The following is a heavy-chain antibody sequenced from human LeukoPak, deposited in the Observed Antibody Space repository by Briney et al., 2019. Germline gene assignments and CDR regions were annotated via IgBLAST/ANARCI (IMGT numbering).Heavy chain of an antibody. CDR3: ARDLGGYTDY. CDR2: IYSGGST. Sequence: PGGSLRLSCAASGFTVSSNYMSWVRQAPGKGLEWVSVIYSGGSTYYADSVKGRFTISRDNARNSLYLQMNSLRAEDTAVYYCARDLGGYTDYWGQGTLVTVSS. V-gene: IGHV3-66*01. D-gene: IGHD5-12*01. CDR1: GFTVSSNY. J-gene: IGHJ4*02.